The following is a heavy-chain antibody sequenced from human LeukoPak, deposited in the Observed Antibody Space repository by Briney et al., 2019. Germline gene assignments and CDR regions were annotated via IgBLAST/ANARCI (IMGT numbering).Heavy chain of an antibody. CDR3: VRVFSYTSSYLGYYYGMDV. D-gene: IGHD1-26*01. V-gene: IGHV4-61*01. CDR2: IYYTGST. CDR1: GGSVSSGSYY. Sequence: SETLSLTCTVSGGSVSSGSYYWTWIRQPPGKGLQWIGYIYYTGSTNYNPSLKSRVSISIDRSESQFSLKLTSVTAADTAVYYCVRVFSYTSSYLGYYYGMDVWGQGTTVTVSS. J-gene: IGHJ6*02.